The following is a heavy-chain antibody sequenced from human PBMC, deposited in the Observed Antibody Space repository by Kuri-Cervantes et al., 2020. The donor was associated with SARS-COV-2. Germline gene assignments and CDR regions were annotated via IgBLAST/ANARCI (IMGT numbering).Heavy chain of an antibody. CDR1: GFTFSSYA. CDR2: IRSKANSYAT. D-gene: IGHD3-3*01. J-gene: IGHJ3*02. V-gene: IGHV3-73*01. Sequence: GESLKISCAASGFTFSSYAMSWVRQAPGKGLEWVGRIRSKANSYATAYAASVKGRFTISRDDSKNTAYLQMNSLKTEDTAVYYCTSVYYDFWSGYYGAFDIWGQGTMVTVSS. CDR3: TSVYYDFWSGYYGAFDI.